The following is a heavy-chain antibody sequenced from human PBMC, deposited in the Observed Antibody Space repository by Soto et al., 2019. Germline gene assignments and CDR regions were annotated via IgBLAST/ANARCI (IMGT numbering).Heavy chain of an antibody. Sequence: QVQLQESGPGLVKASETLSLTCTVSGGSISSYYWSWIRQPPGKGLEWIGYIYYSGSTKYNPSLKSRVTTSVDTYKNQFSLRLSSLTAADTAVYYCARGGSRGDYWGQGTLVTVSS. J-gene: IGHJ4*02. CDR2: IYYSGST. D-gene: IGHD3-10*01. V-gene: IGHV4-59*12. CDR3: ARGGSRGDY. CDR1: GGSISSYY.